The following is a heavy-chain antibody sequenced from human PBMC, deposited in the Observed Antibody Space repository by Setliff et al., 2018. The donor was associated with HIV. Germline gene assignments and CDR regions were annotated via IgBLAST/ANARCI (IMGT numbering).Heavy chain of an antibody. J-gene: IGHJ6*02. D-gene: IGHD3-3*01. CDR3: ARTYYNFWSGDYYYYGMDV. V-gene: IGHV1-58*01. CDR2: IVVGSGKT. CDR1: GFTFTGSA. Sequence: SVKVSCKASGFTFTGSAVQWMRQARGQRPEWIGWIVVGSGKTEYAQKFQERVTITRDMSTSTAYMELRSLRYDDTAVYYCARTYYNFWSGDYYYYGMDVWGQGTTVTVSS.